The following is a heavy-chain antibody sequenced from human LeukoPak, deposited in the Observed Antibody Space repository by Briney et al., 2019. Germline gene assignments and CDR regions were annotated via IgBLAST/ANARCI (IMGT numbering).Heavy chain of an antibody. CDR2: ISGSGGST. J-gene: IGHJ4*02. V-gene: IGHV3-23*01. CDR1: GFTFSSYA. Sequence: QPGGSLRLSCAASGFTFSSYAMSWVRQAPGKGLEWVSAISGSGGSTYYADSVKGRFTISRDNSKNTLYLQMNSLRAEDTAVYYCARSVDFWSGYQDYWGQGTLVTVSS. D-gene: IGHD3-3*01. CDR3: ARSVDFWSGYQDY.